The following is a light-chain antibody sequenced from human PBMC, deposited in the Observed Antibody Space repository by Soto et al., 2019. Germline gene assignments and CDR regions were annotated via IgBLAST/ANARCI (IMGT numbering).Light chain of an antibody. CDR3: QQYWA. CDR1: QSVLYSSNNKNY. Sequence: DIVMTQSPDSLAVSLGERATINCKSSQSVLYSSNNKNYLAWYQQKPGQPPRLLIYWASTRESGVPDRFSGSGSGTDFTLTISSLQAKDVAVYYCQQYWAFGRGTNVEIK. J-gene: IGKJ1*01. CDR2: WAS. V-gene: IGKV4-1*01.